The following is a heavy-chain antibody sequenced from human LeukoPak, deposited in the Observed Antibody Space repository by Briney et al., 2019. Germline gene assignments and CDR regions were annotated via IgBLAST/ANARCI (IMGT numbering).Heavy chain of an antibody. CDR3: ARDTEYYGSGSDFDY. D-gene: IGHD3-10*01. CDR1: GYTFTSYG. CDR2: ISAYNGNT. J-gene: IGHJ4*02. V-gene: IGHV1-18*01. Sequence: ASVRVSCKASGYTFTSYGISWVRQAPGQGPEWMGWISAYNGNTNYAQKLQGRVTMTTDTSTSTAYMELRSLRSDDTAVYYCARDTEYYGSGSDFDYWGQGTLVTVSS.